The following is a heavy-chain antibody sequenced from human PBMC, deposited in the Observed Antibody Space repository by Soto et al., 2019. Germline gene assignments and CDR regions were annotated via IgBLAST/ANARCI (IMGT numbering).Heavy chain of an antibody. D-gene: IGHD3-22*01. CDR1: GGSISSGGYY. CDR2: IYYSGST. V-gene: IGHV4-31*03. Sequence: PSETLSLTCTVSGGSISSGGYYWSWIRQHPGKGLEWIGYIYYSGSTYYNPSLKSRVTISVDTSKNQFSLKLSSVTAADTAVYYCARYYYDSSGYFFDYWGQGTLVTVSS. CDR3: ARYYYDSSGYFFDY. J-gene: IGHJ4*02.